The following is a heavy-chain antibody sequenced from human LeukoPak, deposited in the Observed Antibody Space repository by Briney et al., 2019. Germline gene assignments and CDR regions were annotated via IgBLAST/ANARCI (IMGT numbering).Heavy chain of an antibody. CDR3: AKDAIFSAAPDDY. CDR1: GFTFSDYY. J-gene: IGHJ4*02. D-gene: IGHD3-3*01. V-gene: IGHV3-11*01. CDR2: ISSSGSTI. Sequence: GSLRLSCAASGFTFSDYYMSWIRQAPGKGLEWVSYISSSGSTIYYADSVKGRFTISRDNSKNTLYLQMNSLRAEDTAVYYCAKDAIFSAAPDDYWGQGTLVTVSS.